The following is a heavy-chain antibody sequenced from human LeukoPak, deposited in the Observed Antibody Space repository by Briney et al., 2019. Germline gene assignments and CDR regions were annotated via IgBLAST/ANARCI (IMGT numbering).Heavy chain of an antibody. Sequence: ASVKVSCKASGYTFTSYGISWVRQAPGQGLEWMGWISAYNGNTNYAQKLQGRVTMTTDTSTSTAYMELRSLRSGDTAVYYCARVGPARGAYYYYYGMDVWGQGTTVTVSS. CDR1: GYTFTSYG. D-gene: IGHD2-2*01. V-gene: IGHV1-18*01. CDR3: ARVGPARGAYYYYYGMDV. CDR2: ISAYNGNT. J-gene: IGHJ6*02.